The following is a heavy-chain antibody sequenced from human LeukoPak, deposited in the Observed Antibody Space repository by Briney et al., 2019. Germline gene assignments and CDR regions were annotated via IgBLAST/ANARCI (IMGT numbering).Heavy chain of an antibody. CDR3: AREAGQRAYYYYYYMDV. V-gene: IGHV3-48*03. CDR2: ISSSGSTI. Sequence: GGSLRLSCAASGFTFSSYEMNWVRQAPGKGLEWVSYISSSGSTIYYADSVKGRFTISRDNAKNSLYLQMNSLRAEDTAVYYCAREAGQRAYYYYYYMDVWGKGTTVTVSS. J-gene: IGHJ6*03. CDR1: GFTFSSYE.